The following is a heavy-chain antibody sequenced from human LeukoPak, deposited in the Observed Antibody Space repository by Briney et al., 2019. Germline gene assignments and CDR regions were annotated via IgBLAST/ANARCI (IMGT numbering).Heavy chain of an antibody. CDR2: MNPNSGNT. V-gene: IGHV1-8*02. Sequence: ASVKVSCKASGYTFTGYYMHWVRQAPGQGLEWMGWMNPNSGNTGYAQKFQGRVTMTRNTSISTAYMELSSLRSEDTAVYYCARVVRQFDPWGQGTLVTVSS. CDR1: GYTFTGYY. D-gene: IGHD1-26*01. CDR3: ARVVRQFDP. J-gene: IGHJ5*02.